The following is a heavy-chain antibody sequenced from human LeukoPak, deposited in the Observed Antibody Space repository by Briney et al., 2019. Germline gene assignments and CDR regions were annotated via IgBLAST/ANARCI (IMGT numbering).Heavy chain of an antibody. J-gene: IGHJ4*02. CDR1: GFTFSNYA. D-gene: IGHD6-13*01. Sequence: GSLRLSCAASGFTFSNYAMSWVRQAPGKGLEWVSTISNSDYNTYYTDSVKGRFTISRDNAKNTLYLQMNSLRAEDTAVYYCAKAVAAAGTGGYLWGQGTLVTVSS. CDR2: ISNSDYNT. V-gene: IGHV3-23*01. CDR3: AKAVAAAGTGGYL.